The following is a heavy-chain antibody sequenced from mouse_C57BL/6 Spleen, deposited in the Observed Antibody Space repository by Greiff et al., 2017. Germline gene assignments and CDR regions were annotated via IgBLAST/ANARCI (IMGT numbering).Heavy chain of an antibody. Sequence: QVQLQQSGAELVKPGASVKLSCKASGYTFTTYPMEWVKQHPGKSLEWIGNINPNNDDTKYNAKFKGKATLTVEKASSTVYLELSRVTSDDSAVYYCARGQRFFGYWGQGTTLTVSS. CDR3: ARGQRFFGY. CDR1: GYTFTTYP. D-gene: IGHD6-1*01. V-gene: IGHV1-47*01. CDR2: INPNNDDT. J-gene: IGHJ2*01.